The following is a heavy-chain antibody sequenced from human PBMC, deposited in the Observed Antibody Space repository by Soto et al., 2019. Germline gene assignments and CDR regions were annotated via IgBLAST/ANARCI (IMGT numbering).Heavy chain of an antibody. J-gene: IGHJ4*02. Sequence: GGSLRLSCAASGFTFSNAWMSWVRQAPGKGLEWVGRIKSKTDGGTTDYAAPVKGRFTISRHNSKNTLYLQMNSLRAEDTAVYYCARDYYDSSGYYYFDYWGQGTLVTVSS. CDR2: IKSKTDGGTT. D-gene: IGHD3-22*01. V-gene: IGHV3-15*01. CDR3: ARDYYDSSGYYYFDY. CDR1: GFTFSNAW.